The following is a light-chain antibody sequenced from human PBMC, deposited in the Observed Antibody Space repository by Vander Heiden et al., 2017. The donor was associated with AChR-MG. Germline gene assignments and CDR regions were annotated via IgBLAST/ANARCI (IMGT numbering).Light chain of an antibody. CDR3: CSDAGSYTLV. Sequence: QSALTQPRSVSGSPGQSVTISCPGTSSDVGGYNYVSWYQQHPGKAHKLMIYDGRKRPAGVPDRFSGSKSGNTASLTISGRQDEDEADYYCCSDAGSYTLVFGGGTKLTVL. J-gene: IGLJ3*02. CDR1: SSDVGGYNY. V-gene: IGLV2-11*01. CDR2: DGR.